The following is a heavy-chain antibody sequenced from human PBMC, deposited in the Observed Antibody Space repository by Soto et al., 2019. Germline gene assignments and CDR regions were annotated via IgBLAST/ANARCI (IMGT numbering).Heavy chain of an antibody. CDR3: AIHYDFWSGYYTGPFDY. Sequence: PGGSLRLSCAASGFTFSSYAMSWVRQAPGKGLEWVSAISGSGGSTYYADSVKGRFTISRDNSKNTLYLQTNSLRAEDTAVYYCAIHYDFWSGYYTGPFDYWGQGTLVTVSS. CDR1: GFTFSSYA. D-gene: IGHD3-3*01. J-gene: IGHJ4*02. V-gene: IGHV3-23*01. CDR2: ISGSGGST.